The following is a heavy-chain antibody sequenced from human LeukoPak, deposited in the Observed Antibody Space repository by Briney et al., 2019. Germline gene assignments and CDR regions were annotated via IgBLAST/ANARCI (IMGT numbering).Heavy chain of an antibody. J-gene: IGHJ4*02. CDR3: ARDGRWIAVAAFVY. V-gene: IGHV3-48*01. CDR1: GFTFSSYS. CDR2: ISSSSSTI. Sequence: PGGSLRLSCAASGFTFSSYSMNWVRQAPGKGLEWVSYISSSSSTIYYADSVKGRFTISRDNAKNSLYLQMNSLRAEDTAVYYCARDGRWIAVAAFVYWGQGTLVTVSS. D-gene: IGHD6-19*01.